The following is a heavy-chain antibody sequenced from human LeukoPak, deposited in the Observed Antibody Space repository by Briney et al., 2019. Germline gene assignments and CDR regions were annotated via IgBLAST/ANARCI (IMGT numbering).Heavy chain of an antibody. Sequence: GASVKVSCKASGYTFTSYDINWVRQATEQGLEWMGWLNPYIGNTGYAQKFQERVTMTRNTSVGTAYMEVSSLRSEDTAVYYCARGHPGITGVNYDGVDVWGQGTTVTVSS. CDR1: GYTFTSYD. CDR2: LNPYIGNT. V-gene: IGHV1-8*01. CDR3: ARGHPGITGVNYDGVDV. D-gene: IGHD1-20*01. J-gene: IGHJ6*02.